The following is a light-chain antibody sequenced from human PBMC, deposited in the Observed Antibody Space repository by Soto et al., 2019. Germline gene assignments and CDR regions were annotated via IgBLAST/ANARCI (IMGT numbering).Light chain of an antibody. CDR2: GAS. Sequence: DIPLTQSPSSVSASVGDRVTITCRASQDINSWLAWYQQRPGKAPKLLIYGASNLQSGVPSRFSGSGSGTDFTLTLSSLQPEDFGTYFCQQAKSFPFTFGPGTSVGI. J-gene: IGKJ3*01. CDR1: QDINSW. V-gene: IGKV1-12*01. CDR3: QQAKSFPFT.